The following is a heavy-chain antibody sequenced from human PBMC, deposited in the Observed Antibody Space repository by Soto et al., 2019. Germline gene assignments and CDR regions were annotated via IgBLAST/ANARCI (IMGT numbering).Heavy chain of an antibody. Sequence: ASVKVSCKTSGYTFSNSGISWVRQAPGQGLEWLGWINNNNGKTNCAQKLQDRLTLTTDTSTSTAHMELRSLRSDDTAMYYCAKATGSSFDNWGQGTLVTVSS. CDR3: AKATGSSFDN. CDR2: INNNNGKT. V-gene: IGHV1-18*01. CDR1: GYTFSNSG. J-gene: IGHJ4*02. D-gene: IGHD6-6*01.